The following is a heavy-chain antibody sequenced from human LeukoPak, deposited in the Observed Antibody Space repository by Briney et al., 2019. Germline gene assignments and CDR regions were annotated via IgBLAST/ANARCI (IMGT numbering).Heavy chain of an antibody. J-gene: IGHJ4*02. D-gene: IGHD3-3*01. Sequence: SETLSLTCTVSGGSISSGSYYWSWIRQPAGKGLEWIGRIYTSGSTNYNPSLKSRVTISVDTSKNQFSLKLSSVTAADTAVYYCARDSLVLRTFDYWGQGTLVTVSS. CDR3: ARDSLVLRTFDY. CDR1: GGSISSGSYY. V-gene: IGHV4-61*02. CDR2: IYTSGST.